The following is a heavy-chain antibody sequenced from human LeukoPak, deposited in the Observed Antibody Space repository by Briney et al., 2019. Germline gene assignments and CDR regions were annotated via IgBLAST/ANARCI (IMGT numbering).Heavy chain of an antibody. CDR2: IYYSGST. V-gene: IGHV4-39*01. J-gene: IGHJ4*02. CDR1: GGSISSSSYY. D-gene: IGHD6-13*01. Sequence: KPSETLSLTCTVSGGSISSSSYYWGWIRQPPGKGLEWIGSIYYSGSTYYNPSLKSRVTISVDTSKNQFSLKLSSVTAADTAVYYCARGGVSSSWYYWGQGTLVTVSS. CDR3: ARGGVSSSWYY.